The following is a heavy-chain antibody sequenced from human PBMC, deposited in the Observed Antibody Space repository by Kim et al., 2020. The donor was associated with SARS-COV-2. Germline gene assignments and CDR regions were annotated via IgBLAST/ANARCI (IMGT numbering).Heavy chain of an antibody. CDR3: ARDIVVVVAATRGRWFDP. Sequence: SETLSLTCAVYGGSFSGYYWSWIRQPPGKGLEWIGEINHSGSTNYNPSLKSRVTISVDTSKNRFSLKLSSVTAADTAVYYCARDIVVVVAATRGRWFDPWGQGTLVTVSS. CDR2: INHSGST. V-gene: IGHV4-34*01. D-gene: IGHD2-15*01. J-gene: IGHJ5*02. CDR1: GGSFSGYY.